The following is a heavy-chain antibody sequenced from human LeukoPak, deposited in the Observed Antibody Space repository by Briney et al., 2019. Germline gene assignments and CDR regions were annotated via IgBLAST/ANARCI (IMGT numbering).Heavy chain of an antibody. CDR2: ISSSSSYI. V-gene: IGHV3-21*01. J-gene: IGHJ3*02. CDR3: ARDQGSGSYYGHDAFDI. CDR1: GFTFSSYS. D-gene: IGHD3-10*01. Sequence: GGSLRLSCAASGFTFSSYSMNWVRQAPGKGLEWVSSISSSSSYIYYADSVKGRFTISRDSAKNSLYLQMNSLRAEDTAVYYCARDQGSGSYYGHDAFDIWGQGTMVTVSS.